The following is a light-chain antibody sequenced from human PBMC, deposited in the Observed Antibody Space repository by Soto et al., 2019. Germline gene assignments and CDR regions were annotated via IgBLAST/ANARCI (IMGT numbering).Light chain of an antibody. V-gene: IGKV1-5*01. CDR3: QQFKTYSLT. J-gene: IGKJ4*01. CDR2: GAF. Sequence: DIQMTQSPSTLSASVVDRVTITWRASQSINTWLAWYQQKPGKAPKLLIFGAFNLESGVPFRFSGSGFGTEFTLTISSLQPDDSATYYCQQFKTYSLTFGGGTKVDIK. CDR1: QSINTW.